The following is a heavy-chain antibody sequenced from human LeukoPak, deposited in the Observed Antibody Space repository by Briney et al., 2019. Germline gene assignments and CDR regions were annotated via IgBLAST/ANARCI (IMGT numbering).Heavy chain of an antibody. CDR3: ARDWGFY. J-gene: IGHJ4*02. CDR2: IYGSGTT. D-gene: IGHD3-16*01. Sequence: SDTLSLTCAVSGYSISSSNWWGWIRQPPGKGLEWIGYIYGSGTTTYNPSLKSRVTISVDTSKKQFSLKLRSMTPADTAVYYCARDWGFYWSQGNLVTVSS. CDR1: GYSISSSNW. V-gene: IGHV4-28*03.